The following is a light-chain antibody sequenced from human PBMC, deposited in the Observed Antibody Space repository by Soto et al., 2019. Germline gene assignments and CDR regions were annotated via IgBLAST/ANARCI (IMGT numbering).Light chain of an antibody. V-gene: IGKV3-11*01. Sequence: VVLTQSPSTLSLSPGERATLSCRTSLSVSVYLDWYQQKPGQAPRLLISDASNRATGIPAKFSGSGSGTDFTLTISSLEPEDSAVYYCQQRSNSPPWITFGQGTRLEIK. J-gene: IGKJ5*01. CDR1: LSVSVY. CDR3: QQRSNSPPWIT. CDR2: DAS.